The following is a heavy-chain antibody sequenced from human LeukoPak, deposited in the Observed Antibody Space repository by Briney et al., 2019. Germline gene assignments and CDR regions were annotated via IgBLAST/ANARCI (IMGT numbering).Heavy chain of an antibody. CDR2: ISSSSSYI. CDR3: ARDSRAAAGSFDY. D-gene: IGHD6-13*01. CDR1: GFTFSSYS. Sequence: GGSLRLSCAASGFTFSSYSMNWVHQAPGKGLEWVSSISSSSSYIYYADSVKGRFTISRDNAKNSLYLQVNSLRAEDTAVYYCARDSRAAAGSFDYWGQGTLVTVSS. V-gene: IGHV3-21*01. J-gene: IGHJ4*02.